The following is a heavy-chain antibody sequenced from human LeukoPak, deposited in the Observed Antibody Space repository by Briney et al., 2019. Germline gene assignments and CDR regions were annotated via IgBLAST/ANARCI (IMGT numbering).Heavy chain of an antibody. CDR3: AKRGVVIRGILVIGYHIEAYHYDH. D-gene: IGHD3-10*01. V-gene: IGHV3-23*01. CDR1: GFSLSNYA. Sequence: PGGSRRLSCVVSGFSLSNYAMSWVRQAPGKGLEWVSYMSERGGSTAYADSVKGRFSISRDNSLNTVYLQMNSLRAEDTAVYFCAKRGVVIRGILVIGYHIEAYHYDHWGQGTLVTVSS. CDR2: MSERGGST. J-gene: IGHJ4*02.